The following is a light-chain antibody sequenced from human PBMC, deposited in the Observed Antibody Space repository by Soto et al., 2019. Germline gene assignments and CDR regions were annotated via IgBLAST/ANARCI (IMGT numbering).Light chain of an antibody. CDR3: QQRSSWPRA. CDR1: QNINAY. J-gene: IGKJ4*01. Sequence: EIVLTQSPDTLSLSLGERATLSCRASQNINAYLVWYQQKPGQAPRLLIYDASKMATGIPDRFSGSGSGTDFTLTISSLAPEDFALYYCQQRSSWPRAFGGGTRVEIK. V-gene: IGKV3-11*01. CDR2: DAS.